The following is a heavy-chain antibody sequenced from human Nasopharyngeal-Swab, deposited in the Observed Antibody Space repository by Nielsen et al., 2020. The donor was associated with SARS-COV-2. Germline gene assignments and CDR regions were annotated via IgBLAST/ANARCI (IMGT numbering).Heavy chain of an antibody. D-gene: IGHD3-9*01. J-gene: IGHJ6*02. V-gene: IGHV1-69*01. CDR2: IIPIFGTT. CDR3: AKGVRYFDFLPPNTYYYYGLDL. Sequence: WVRQAPGQGLEWMGGIIPIFGTTDYAQKFQGTVTITADESTSTVYMELNRLRFEDTAVYYCAKGVRYFDFLPPNTYYYYGLDLWGQGTTVTVSS.